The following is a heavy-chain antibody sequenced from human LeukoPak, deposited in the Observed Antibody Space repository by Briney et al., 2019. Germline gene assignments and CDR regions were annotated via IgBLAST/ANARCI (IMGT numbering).Heavy chain of an antibody. J-gene: IGHJ6*02. CDR2: IRSKAYGGTT. CDR3: TRVSGSYSYYYYYGMDV. V-gene: IGHV3-49*04. Sequence: GGSLRLSCTASGFTFGVYAMSWVRQAPGKGLEWVGFIRSKAYGGTTEYAASVKGRFTISRDDSKSIAYLQMNSLKTEDTAVYYCTRVSGSYSYYYYYGMDVWGQGTTVTVSS. CDR1: GFTFGVYA. D-gene: IGHD1-26*01.